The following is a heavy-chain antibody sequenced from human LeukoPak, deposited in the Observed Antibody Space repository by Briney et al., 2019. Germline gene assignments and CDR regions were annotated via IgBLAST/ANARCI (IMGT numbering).Heavy chain of an antibody. V-gene: IGHV4-39*07. CDR2: IYYSGNT. Sequence: SETLSLTCSVSGGSIRSTTYYWGWIRQPPGKGLEWIGSIYYSGNTYYSPSLMSRVTISVDTSKNQFSLNLSSVTAADTAVYYCASLNGYYDYVWGSYRYTPPNFDYWGQGTLVTVSS. CDR1: GGSIRSTTYY. CDR3: ASLNGYYDYVWGSYRYTPPNFDY. J-gene: IGHJ4*02. D-gene: IGHD3-16*02.